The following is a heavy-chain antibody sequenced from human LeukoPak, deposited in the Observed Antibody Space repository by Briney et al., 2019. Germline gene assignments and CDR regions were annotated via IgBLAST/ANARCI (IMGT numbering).Heavy chain of an antibody. V-gene: IGHV3-7*01. Sequence: PGGSLRLSCAASGFTFSSYWMSWVRQAPGKGLEWVANIKQDGSEKYYVDSVKGRFTISRDNAKNSLYLQMNSLRAEDTAVYYCARDPYSSGWPPYYYYGMDVWGQGTTVTVSS. D-gene: IGHD6-19*01. CDR2: IKQDGSEK. J-gene: IGHJ6*02. CDR3: ARDPYSSGWPPYYYYGMDV. CDR1: GFTFSSYW.